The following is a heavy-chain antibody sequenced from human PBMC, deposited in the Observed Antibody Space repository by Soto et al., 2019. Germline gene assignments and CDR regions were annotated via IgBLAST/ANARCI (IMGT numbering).Heavy chain of an antibody. CDR2: FDPEDGET. V-gene: IGHV1-24*01. CDR1: GYTLTELS. J-gene: IGHJ5*02. D-gene: IGHD3-9*01. CDR3: ATGLRYFAPWFDP. Sequence: ASVKVSCKVSGYTLTELSMHWVRQAPGKGLEWMGGFDPEDGETIYAQKFQGRVTMTEDTSTDTAYMELSSLRSEDTAMYYCATGLRYFAPWFDPWGQGTLVTVS.